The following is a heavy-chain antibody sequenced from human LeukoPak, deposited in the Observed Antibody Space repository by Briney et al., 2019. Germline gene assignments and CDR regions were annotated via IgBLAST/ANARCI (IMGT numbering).Heavy chain of an antibody. V-gene: IGHV4-34*01. Sequence: SETLSLTCAVYSGSFSAYYWSWIRQPPGKGLEWIGEIVHSGSTNYNPSLKSRVTISADTSKNQFSLKLTSMTAADTAVYYCARGLMQYSDSFTSFTRVRGVRFDPWGQGTLVTVSS. CDR1: SGSFSAYY. D-gene: IGHD3-10*01. CDR2: IVHSGST. CDR3: ARGLMQYSDSFTSFTRVRGVRFDP. J-gene: IGHJ5*02.